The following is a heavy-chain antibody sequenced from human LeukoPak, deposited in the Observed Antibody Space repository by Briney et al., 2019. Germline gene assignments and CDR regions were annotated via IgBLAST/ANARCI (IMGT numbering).Heavy chain of an antibody. Sequence: PGRSLRLSCAASGFTFSSYGMHWVRQAPGKGLEWVAVIWYDGSNKYYADSVKGRFTISRDNSKNTLYLQMNSLRAEDTAVYYCARDSDYYDSSGWFDYWGQGTLVTVPS. CDR3: ARDSDYYDSSGWFDY. J-gene: IGHJ4*02. CDR1: GFTFSSYG. D-gene: IGHD3-22*01. CDR2: IWYDGSNK. V-gene: IGHV3-33*01.